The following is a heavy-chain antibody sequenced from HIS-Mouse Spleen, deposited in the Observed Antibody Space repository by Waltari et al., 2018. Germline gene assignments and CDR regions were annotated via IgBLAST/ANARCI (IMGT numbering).Heavy chain of an antibody. D-gene: IGHD6-19*01. CDR3: ASPIAVAGTGDAFDI. CDR2: IYYSGSN. CDR1: GGSISSSSYY. Sequence: QLQLQESGPGLVKPSETLSLTCTVSGGSISSSSYYLGWIRQPPGKGLEWIGSIYYSGSNYYNPSLKSRVTISVDTSKNQFSLKLSSVTAADTAVYYCASPIAVAGTGDAFDIWGQGTMVTVSS. V-gene: IGHV4-39*01. J-gene: IGHJ3*02.